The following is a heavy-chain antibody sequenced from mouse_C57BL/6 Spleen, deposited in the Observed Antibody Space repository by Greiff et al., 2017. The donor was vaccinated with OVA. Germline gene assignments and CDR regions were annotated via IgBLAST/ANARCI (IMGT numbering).Heavy chain of an antibody. Sequence: EVQVVESGGGLVKPGGSLKLSCAASGFTFSDYGMHWVRQAPEKGLEWVAYISSGSSTIYYADTVKGRFTISRDNAKNTLFLQMTSLRSEDTAMYYCARRWEGYYYAMDYWGQGTSVTVSS. CDR3: ARRWEGYYYAMDY. CDR2: ISSGSSTI. CDR1: GFTFSDYG. D-gene: IGHD4-1*01. J-gene: IGHJ4*01. V-gene: IGHV5-17*01.